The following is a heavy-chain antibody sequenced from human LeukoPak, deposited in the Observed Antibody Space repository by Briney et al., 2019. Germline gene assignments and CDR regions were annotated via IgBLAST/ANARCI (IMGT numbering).Heavy chain of an antibody. CDR2: INPSGGST. CDR1: GGTFSSYA. Sequence: GASVKVSCKASGGTFSSYAISWVRQAPGQGLEWMGIINPSGGSTSYAQKFQGRVTMTRDTSTSTVYMELSSLRSEDTAVYYCARGPDTPNYDFWSGYFGVPGGRTNYYYYYGMDVWGQGTTVTVSS. V-gene: IGHV1-46*01. J-gene: IGHJ6*02. D-gene: IGHD3-3*01. CDR3: ARGPDTPNYDFWSGYFGVPGGRTNYYYYYGMDV.